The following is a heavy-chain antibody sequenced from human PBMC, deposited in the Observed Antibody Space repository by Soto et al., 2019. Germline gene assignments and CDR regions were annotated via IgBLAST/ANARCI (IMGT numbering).Heavy chain of an antibody. CDR3: ARDQLILPAHDFFYGSDV. CDR2: IPQEGSDG. Sequence: PGGSLRLSCEVSGFTLSMYSMTWVRQAPGKGLEWVAKIPQEGSDGHYVDSVKGRFTIFRDNAKNSVYLQMNSLRAEDTAVYYRARDQLILPAHDFFYGSDVWGQGAKVTVSS. D-gene: IGHD2-21*02. J-gene: IGHJ6*02. V-gene: IGHV3-7*03. CDR1: GFTLSMYS.